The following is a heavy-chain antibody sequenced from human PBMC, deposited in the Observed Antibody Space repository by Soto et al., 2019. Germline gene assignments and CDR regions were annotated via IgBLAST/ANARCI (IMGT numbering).Heavy chain of an antibody. CDR1: GGTFSSYA. CDR2: IIPIFGTA. CDR3: ARFNETGTTRIFAFDI. Sequence: SVKVSCKASGGTFSSYAISWVRQAPGQGLEWMGGIIPIFGTANYAQKFQGRVTITADESTSTAYVELSSLRSEDTAVYYCARFNETGTTRIFAFDIWGQGTMVTVSS. J-gene: IGHJ3*02. D-gene: IGHD1-7*01. V-gene: IGHV1-69*13.